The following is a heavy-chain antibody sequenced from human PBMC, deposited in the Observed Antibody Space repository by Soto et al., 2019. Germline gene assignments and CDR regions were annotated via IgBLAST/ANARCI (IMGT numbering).Heavy chain of an antibody. CDR3: ASRTEGGIAAAGTVEYYFDY. Sequence: QVQLQQWGAGLLKPSETLSLTCAVYGGSFSGYYWSWIRQPPGKGLEWIGEINHSGSTNYNPSLKSRVTISVDTSKNQFSLKLSSVTAADTAVYYCASRTEGGIAAAGTVEYYFDYWGQGTLVTVSS. CDR2: INHSGST. J-gene: IGHJ4*02. V-gene: IGHV4-34*01. CDR1: GGSFSGYY. D-gene: IGHD6-13*01.